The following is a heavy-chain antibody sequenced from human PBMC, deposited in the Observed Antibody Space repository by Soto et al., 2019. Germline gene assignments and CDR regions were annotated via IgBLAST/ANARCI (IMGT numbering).Heavy chain of an antibody. Sequence: SVKVSCKASGGTFSSYAISWVRQAPGQGLEWMGGIIPIFGTANYAQKFQGRVTITADESTSTAYMELSSLRSEDTAVYYCAVNPRLRYFDWLGYYWGQGTLVTVPQ. CDR1: GGTFSSYA. J-gene: IGHJ4*02. CDR2: IIPIFGTA. V-gene: IGHV1-69*13. D-gene: IGHD3-9*01. CDR3: AVNPRLRYFDWLGYY.